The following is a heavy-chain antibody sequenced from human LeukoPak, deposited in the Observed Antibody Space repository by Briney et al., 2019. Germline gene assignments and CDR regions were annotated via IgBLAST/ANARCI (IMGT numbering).Heavy chain of an antibody. CDR3: AREMVTAIPDY. J-gene: IGHJ4*02. D-gene: IGHD2-21*02. V-gene: IGHV3-23*01. CDR2: ISDSGGST. CDR1: GFTFSRYV. Sequence: GGSLRLSCAASGFTFSRYVMSWVRQAPGKGLEWVSAISDSGGSTYYADSVKGRFTISRDNAKNSLYLQMNSLRAEDTAVYYCAREMVTAIPDYWGQGTLVTVSS.